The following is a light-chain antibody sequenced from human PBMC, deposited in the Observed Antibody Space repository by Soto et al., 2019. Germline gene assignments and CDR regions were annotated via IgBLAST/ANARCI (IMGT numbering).Light chain of an antibody. Sequence: EIVLTQSPATLSSFPGDRVTLSCRASQCVNSRLAWYQHRPGQAPRLLIYRPSSRAAGIPARFSASGTGTDFTLTISDVQPEDFAVYYCHQRQSWPRTFGQGTKADI. CDR3: HQRQSWPRT. V-gene: IGKV3-11*01. CDR2: RPS. J-gene: IGKJ1*01. CDR1: QCVNSR.